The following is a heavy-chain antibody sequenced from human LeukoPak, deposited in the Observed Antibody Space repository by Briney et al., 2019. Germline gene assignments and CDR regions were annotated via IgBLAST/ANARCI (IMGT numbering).Heavy chain of an antibody. CDR2: IKHDGSEK. D-gene: IGHD2-21*01. CDR3: ATAIRGPTGS. CDR1: GFTFSSYW. J-gene: IGHJ4*02. Sequence: AGSLTLSCAASGFTFSSYWMSWVRQGPGRGLEWVAHIKHDGSEKYYVDSVEGRFTISRDNAKNSLYLQMNGLRAEDTAVYYCATAIRGPTGSRGQGTLVTASS. V-gene: IGHV3-7*02.